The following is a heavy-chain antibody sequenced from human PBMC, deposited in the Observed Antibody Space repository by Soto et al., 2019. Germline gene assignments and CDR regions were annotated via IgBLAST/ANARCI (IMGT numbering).Heavy chain of an antibody. J-gene: IGHJ5*02. CDR1: GFTFTNFG. Sequence: ASVKVSCKTSGFTFTNFGFSWVRQAPGQGLEWMGWISAYNGNTNYAQKVQGRVTISVGTSKNQFSLKLSSVTAADTAVYYCARHVVSIVVVPAATRFDPWGQGTLVTVSS. CDR2: ISAYNGNT. V-gene: IGHV1-18*01. CDR3: ARHVVSIVVVPAATRFDP. D-gene: IGHD2-2*01.